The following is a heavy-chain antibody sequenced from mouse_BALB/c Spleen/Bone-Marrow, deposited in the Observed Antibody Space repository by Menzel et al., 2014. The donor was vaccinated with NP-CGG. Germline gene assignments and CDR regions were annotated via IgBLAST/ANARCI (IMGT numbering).Heavy chain of an antibody. CDR2: IHYSGST. V-gene: IGHV3-1*02. Sequence: VQLKESGPYLVKPSQSLSLTRTVTGYSITSGYSWHWIRQFPGKKTERMGYIHYSGSTNYNPSLKSRISITRDTSKNQFFLQLNSVTTEDTATYYCARGGYYGSSYFDYWGQGTTLTVSS. J-gene: IGHJ2*01. D-gene: IGHD1-1*01. CDR1: GYSITSGYS. CDR3: ARGGYYGSSYFDY.